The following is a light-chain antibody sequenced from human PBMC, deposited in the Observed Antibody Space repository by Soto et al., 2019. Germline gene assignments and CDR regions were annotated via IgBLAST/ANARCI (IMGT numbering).Light chain of an antibody. J-gene: IGKJ1*01. CDR2: GAS. CDR1: QSVSSY. V-gene: IGKV3-20*01. CDR3: QQYGSSGT. Sequence: EIVLTQSPATLSLSPGERATLSCRASQSVSSYLAWYQQRPGQAPRLLIYGASIRATGIPDRFSGSGSGTDFTLTISRLEPEDFAVYYCQQYGSSGTFGQGTKVDIK.